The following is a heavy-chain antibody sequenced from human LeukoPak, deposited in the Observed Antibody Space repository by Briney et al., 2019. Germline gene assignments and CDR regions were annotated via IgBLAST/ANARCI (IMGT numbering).Heavy chain of an antibody. D-gene: IGHD6-13*01. V-gene: IGHV4-59*01. CDR3: ARGGGFTYSSSWYSDWFDL. Sequence: SQTLPLTCTVSGGSISSYYWSWIRQPPGKGLEWIGYIYYSGSTNYNPSLKSRVTISVDTSKNQFSLKLSSVTAADTAVYYCARGGGFTYSSSWYSDWFDLWGQGTLVTVSS. CDR1: GGSISSYY. J-gene: IGHJ5*01. CDR2: IYYSGST.